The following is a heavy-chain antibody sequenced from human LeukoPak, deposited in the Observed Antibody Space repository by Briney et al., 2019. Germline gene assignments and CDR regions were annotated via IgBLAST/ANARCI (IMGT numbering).Heavy chain of an antibody. CDR3: ARGGRGYVVLRY. Sequence: SETLSLTCTVSGGSISSYYWSWIRQPPGKGLEWIGEINHSGSTNYNPSLKSRVTISVDTSKNQFSLKLSSVTAADTAVYYCARGGRGYVVLRYWGQGTLVTVSS. CDR1: GGSISSYY. V-gene: IGHV4-34*01. J-gene: IGHJ4*02. D-gene: IGHD5-12*01. CDR2: INHSGST.